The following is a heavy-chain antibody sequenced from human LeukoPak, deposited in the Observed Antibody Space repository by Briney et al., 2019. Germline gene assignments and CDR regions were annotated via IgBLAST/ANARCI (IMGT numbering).Heavy chain of an antibody. CDR3: ARDASSGSYYTDYFDY. V-gene: IGHV3-74*01. J-gene: IGHJ4*01. CDR2: INSDGIST. D-gene: IGHD1-26*01. CDR1: GFTFSWYW. Sequence: GGSLRLSCAASGFTFSWYWMHWVRQAPGKGLVWVSRINSDGISTSYADSVKGRFTISSDNAKNTLYLQMNSLRAEDTAVYYCARDASSGSYYTDYFDYWGHGTLVTVSS.